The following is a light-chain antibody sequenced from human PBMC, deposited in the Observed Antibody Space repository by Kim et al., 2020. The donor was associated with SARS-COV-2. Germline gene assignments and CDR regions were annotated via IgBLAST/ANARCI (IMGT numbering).Light chain of an antibody. V-gene: IGLV1-44*01. Sequence: QRGTISLSGSGPNMGANTVHCHQQHPGTAPKLLIYSSNERPSGVPDRFPGSKSGTAASLAISHLQSEDEAEYYCASWDDGLNGCVFGGGTQLTVL. CDR2: SSN. CDR3: ASWDDGLNGCV. CDR1: GPNMGANT. J-gene: IGLJ3*02.